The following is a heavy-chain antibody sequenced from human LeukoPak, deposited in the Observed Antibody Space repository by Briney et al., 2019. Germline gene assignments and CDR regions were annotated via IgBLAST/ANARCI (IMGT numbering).Heavy chain of an antibody. J-gene: IGHJ4*02. D-gene: IGHD3-10*01. Sequence: GGSLRLSCAASGFTFSSYGMHWVRQAPGKGLEWVAVISYDGSNKYYADSVKGRFTISRDNSKNTLYLQMNSLRAEDTAVCYCAKDRGFDYWGQGTLVTVSS. CDR2: ISYDGSNK. CDR1: GFTFSSYG. V-gene: IGHV3-30*18. CDR3: AKDRGFDY.